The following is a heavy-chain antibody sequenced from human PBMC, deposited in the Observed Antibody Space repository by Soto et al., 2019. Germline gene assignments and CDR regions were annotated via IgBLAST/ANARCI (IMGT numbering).Heavy chain of an antibody. CDR2: IIPILGIA. V-gene: IGHV1-69*04. J-gene: IGHJ6*02. CDR3: ARDTAGTMVRGVIMFGYGMDV. Sequence: SVKVSCKASGGTFSSYTISWVRQAPGQGLEWMGRIIPILGIANYAQKFQGRVTMTRDTSTSTVYMELSSLRSEDTAVYYCARDTAGTMVRGVIMFGYGMDVWGQGTTVTVSS. CDR1: GGTFSSYT. D-gene: IGHD3-10*01.